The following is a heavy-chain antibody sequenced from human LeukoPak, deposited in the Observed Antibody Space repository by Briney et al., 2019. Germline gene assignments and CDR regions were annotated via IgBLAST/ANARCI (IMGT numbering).Heavy chain of an antibody. V-gene: IGHV3-74*03. CDR3: ARDKKSGESSEIDY. D-gene: IGHD3-10*01. CDR1: GFTFSNYW. Sequence: GGSLRLSCAASGFTFSNYWVHWVRQAPGKGLVWVSRINRDGSTTKYADSVKGRFTVSRDNAKNTLNLQMNSLRAEDTAVYYCARDKKSGESSEIDYWGQGTPVTVSS. J-gene: IGHJ4*02. CDR2: INRDGSTT.